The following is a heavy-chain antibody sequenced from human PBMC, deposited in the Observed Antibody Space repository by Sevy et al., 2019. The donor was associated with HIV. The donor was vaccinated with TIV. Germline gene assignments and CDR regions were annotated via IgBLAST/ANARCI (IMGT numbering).Heavy chain of an antibody. D-gene: IGHD2-21*02. CDR1: GFIFSSHG. Sequence: GGSLGLSCAASGFIFSSHGMQWVRHAPGKGLEWVAAITSFDGSNKYYADSVKGRFTISRDNSKNTVYLQMNNLRPEDTAVYYCAKWGGDYSGDSLHHWGQGILVTVSS. CDR2: ITSFDGSNK. V-gene: IGHV3-30*18. J-gene: IGHJ5*02. CDR3: AKWGGDYSGDSLHH.